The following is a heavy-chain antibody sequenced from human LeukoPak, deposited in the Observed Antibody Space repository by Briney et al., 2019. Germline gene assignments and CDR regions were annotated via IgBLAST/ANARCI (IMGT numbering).Heavy chain of an antibody. CDR3: ARLRSSPDAYYGMDV. Sequence: SETLSLTCAVYGGSFSGYYWSWIRQPPGKGLEWIGEINHSGSTNYNPSLKSRVTISVDTSKNQFSLKLSSVTAADTAVYYCARLRSSPDAYYGMDVWGQGTTVTVSS. D-gene: IGHD6-13*01. J-gene: IGHJ6*02. V-gene: IGHV4-34*01. CDR1: GGSFSGYY. CDR2: INHSGST.